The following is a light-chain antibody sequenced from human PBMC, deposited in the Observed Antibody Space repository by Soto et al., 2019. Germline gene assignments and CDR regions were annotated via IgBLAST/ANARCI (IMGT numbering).Light chain of an antibody. CDR3: QQYSGPSPWT. CDR1: QSISTW. Sequence: DIPMTQSPFTLSASVGDRVTITCRASQSISTWLAWYQQKPGTAPKLLISKASNLESGVPSRFSGSGFGTEFTLTITRLQPDDFATYYCQQYSGPSPWTFGQGTRVEIK. V-gene: IGKV1-5*03. CDR2: KAS. J-gene: IGKJ1*01.